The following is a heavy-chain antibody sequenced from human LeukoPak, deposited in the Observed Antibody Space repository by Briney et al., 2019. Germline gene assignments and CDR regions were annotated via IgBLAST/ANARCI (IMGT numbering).Heavy chain of an antibody. Sequence: GGSLRLSCAASGFTFSSYAMSWVRQAPGKGLEWVSAISGSGGSTYYADSVKGRFTTSRDNSKNTLYLQMNSLRAEDTAVYYCAKDLQYYYDSSGYYHYWGQGTLVTVSS. CDR1: GFTFSSYA. CDR2: ISGSGGST. J-gene: IGHJ4*02. V-gene: IGHV3-23*01. CDR3: AKDLQYYYDSSGYYHY. D-gene: IGHD3-22*01.